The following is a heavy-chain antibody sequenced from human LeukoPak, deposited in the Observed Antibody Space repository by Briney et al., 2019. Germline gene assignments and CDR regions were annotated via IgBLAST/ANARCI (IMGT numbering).Heavy chain of an antibody. Sequence: GRSLRLSCAASGFTFSSYGMHWVRQAPGKGLEWVAVISYDGSNKYYADSVKGRFTISRDNSKNTLYLQMNSLRAEDTAVYYCAKTPMGMGYFDYWGQGTLVTVSS. D-gene: IGHD7-27*01. J-gene: IGHJ4*02. CDR3: AKTPMGMGYFDY. CDR2: ISYDGSNK. CDR1: GFTFSSYG. V-gene: IGHV3-30*18.